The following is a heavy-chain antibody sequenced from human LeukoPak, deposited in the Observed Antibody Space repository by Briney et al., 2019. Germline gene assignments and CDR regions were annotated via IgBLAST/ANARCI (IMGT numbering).Heavy chain of an antibody. CDR1: GYTFTSYG. V-gene: IGHV1-18*01. J-gene: IGHJ4*02. CDR3: ARVEAGIAVAGTQNFDY. D-gene: IGHD6-19*01. Sequence: GASVKVSCKASGYTFTSYGISWVRQAPGQGLEWMGWISAYNGNTNYAQKLQGRVTMTTDTSTSTAYMELRSLRSDDTAVYYCARVEAGIAVAGTQNFDYWGQGTLVTVSS. CDR2: ISAYNGNT.